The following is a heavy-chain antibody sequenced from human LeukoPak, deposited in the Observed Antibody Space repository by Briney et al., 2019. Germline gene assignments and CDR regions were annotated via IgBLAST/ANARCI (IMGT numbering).Heavy chain of an antibody. V-gene: IGHV3-23*01. CDR3: AKSRGGGNSDGLDI. Sequence: GGSLRLSCAASGLTFSNFAMSWVRQAPGKGLEWVSDINSSGYSTYYADSVRGRFIISRDNSKNTLFLEMRGLRAEDTAAYFCAKSRGGGNSDGLDIWGQGTKVTVSS. CDR2: INSSGYST. D-gene: IGHD4-23*01. J-gene: IGHJ3*02. CDR1: GLTFSNFA.